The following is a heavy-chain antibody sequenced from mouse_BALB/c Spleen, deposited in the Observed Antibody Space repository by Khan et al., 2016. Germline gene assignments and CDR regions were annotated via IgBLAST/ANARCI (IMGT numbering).Heavy chain of an antibody. CDR2: ISYDGNN. D-gene: IGHD1-1*01. J-gene: IGHJ4*01. CDR1: GYSITSGYY. CDR3: AVFYSGSHYYYYAMDY. V-gene: IGHV3-6*02. Sequence: EVQLQESGPGLVKPSQSLSLTCSVIGYSITSGYYWNWIRQFPGNKLEWMGYISYDGNNNYNPSLKNRISITRDTSKNQFFLKLNSVTTEDTAIYYCAVFYSGSHYYYYAMDYWGQGTSVTVSS.